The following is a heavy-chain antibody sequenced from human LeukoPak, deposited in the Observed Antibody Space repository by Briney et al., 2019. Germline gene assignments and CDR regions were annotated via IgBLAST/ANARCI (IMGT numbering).Heavy chain of an antibody. V-gene: IGHV3-53*01. Sequence: GGSLRLSCAASGFTVSSNYMSWVRQAPGKGLEWVSVIYSGGSTYYAGSVKGRFTISRDNSKNTLYLQMNSLRAEDTAVYYCAKARAVAGTNWFDPWGQGTLVTVSS. CDR2: IYSGGST. CDR3: AKARAVAGTNWFDP. D-gene: IGHD6-19*01. CDR1: GFTVSSNY. J-gene: IGHJ5*02.